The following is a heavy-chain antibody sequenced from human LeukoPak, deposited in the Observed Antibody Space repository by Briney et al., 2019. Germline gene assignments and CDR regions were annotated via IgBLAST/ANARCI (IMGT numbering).Heavy chain of an antibody. D-gene: IGHD3-10*01. V-gene: IGHV4-39*01. Sequence: SETLSLTCTVSGGSIRSSSYYWDGIRPPPGRGRVWVGSIYYSGSTYSHPSLKSPVTIAVDTSKTQFSLKLSSVPAADAAVYYCARVLWFGKVPTLYYFYIDVWGKRTTVTVSS. CDR1: GGSIRSSSYY. J-gene: IGHJ6*03. CDR2: IYYSGST. CDR3: ARVLWFGKVPTLYYFYIDV.